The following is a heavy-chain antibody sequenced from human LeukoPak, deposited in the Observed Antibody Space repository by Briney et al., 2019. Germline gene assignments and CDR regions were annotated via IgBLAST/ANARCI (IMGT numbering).Heavy chain of an antibody. V-gene: IGHV3-23*01. CDR3: AKNGEPYYYMDV. J-gene: IGHJ6*03. Sequence: GGSLRLSCAASGFTFSNSAMNWVRQAPGKGLEWVSGISGSGSNTYYADSAKGRLTSSRDSSKKTVYLQMNSLRAEDTAVYYCAKNGEPYYYMDVWGKGTTVTVSS. CDR2: ISGSGSNT. CDR1: GFTFSNSA. D-gene: IGHD1-14*01.